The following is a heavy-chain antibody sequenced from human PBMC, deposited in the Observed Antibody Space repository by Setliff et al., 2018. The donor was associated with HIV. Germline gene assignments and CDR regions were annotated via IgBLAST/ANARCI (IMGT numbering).Heavy chain of an antibody. J-gene: IGHJ4*02. Sequence: SETLSLTCAVYGGSFSGYYWSWIRQPPGKGLEWIGEINHSGSTNYNPSLKGRVTISVDTSKNQFSLKLSSVTAADTAVYYCARRRGREDYSGTPIDYWGQGTLVTVSS. CDR3: ARRRGREDYSGTPIDY. V-gene: IGHV4-34*01. CDR1: GGSFSGYY. CDR2: INHSGST. D-gene: IGHD2-2*01.